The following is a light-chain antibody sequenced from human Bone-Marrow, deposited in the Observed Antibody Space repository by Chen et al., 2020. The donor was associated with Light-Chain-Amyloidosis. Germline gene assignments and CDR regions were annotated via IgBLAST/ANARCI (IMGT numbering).Light chain of an antibody. CDR2: EDD. V-gene: IGLV6-57*01. J-gene: IGLJ3*02. Sequence: NFMLTQPHSVSESPGKTVIISCTRSSGSIATNYVQWYQQRPGSSPTTVIYEDDQRPSGVPDRFSGYIDRSSSSASLTISGLKTEEEADYYCQSYQGSSQGVFGGGTKLTV. CDR3: QSYQGSSQGV. CDR1: SGSIATNY.